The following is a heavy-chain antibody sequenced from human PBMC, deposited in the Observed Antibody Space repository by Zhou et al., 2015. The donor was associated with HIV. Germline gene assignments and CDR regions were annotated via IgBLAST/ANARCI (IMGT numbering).Heavy chain of an antibody. CDR3: ARGAEQYYDFWSGPQYYFDY. Sequence: QVQLVQSGAEVKKPGSSVKVSCKASGGTFSSYAISWVRQAPGQGLEWMGGIIPIFGTANYAQKFQGRVTITADESTSTAYMELSSLRSEDTAVYYCARGAEQYYDFWSGPQYYFDYWGQGTLVTVSS. V-gene: IGHV1-69*01. CDR1: GGTFSSYA. J-gene: IGHJ4*02. CDR2: IIPIFGTA. D-gene: IGHD3-3*01.